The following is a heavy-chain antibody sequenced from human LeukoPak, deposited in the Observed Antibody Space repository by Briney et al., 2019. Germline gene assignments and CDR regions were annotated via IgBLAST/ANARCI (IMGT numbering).Heavy chain of an antibody. V-gene: IGHV1-18*01. CDR2: ISAYSGNT. Sequence: GASVKVSCKASGYTFTSYGISWVRQAPGQGLEWMGLISAYSGNTNFAQKLQGRVTMTTDTSTSTAYMELSRLRSDDTAVYYCARDYSGYPELWGFDYWGQGTLVTVSS. CDR1: GYTFTSYG. D-gene: IGHD5-12*01. CDR3: ARDYSGYPELWGFDY. J-gene: IGHJ4*02.